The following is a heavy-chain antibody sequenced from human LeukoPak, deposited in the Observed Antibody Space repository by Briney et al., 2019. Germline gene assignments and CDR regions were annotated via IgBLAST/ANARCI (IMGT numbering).Heavy chain of an antibody. CDR3: ARAKGQGYCSGGSCYSSVAFDI. J-gene: IGHJ3*02. D-gene: IGHD2-15*01. CDR1: GFTFSSYR. V-gene: IGHV3-7*03. Sequence: GGSLRLSCAASGFTFSSYRMSWVRQAPGKGLEWVANIKQDGSEKYYVDSVKGRFTISRDNAKNSLYLQMNSLRAEDTAVYYCARAKGQGYCSGGSCYSSVAFDIWGQGTMVTVSS. CDR2: IKQDGSEK.